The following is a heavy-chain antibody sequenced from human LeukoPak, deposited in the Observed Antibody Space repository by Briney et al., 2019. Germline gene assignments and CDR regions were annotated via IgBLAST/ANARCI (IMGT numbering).Heavy chain of an antibody. V-gene: IGHV4-39*01. Sequence: SETLSLTCTVSGGSISSSSYYWGWIRQPPGKGLEWIGRIYYSGNTYYNPPLQSRVTISVDTSKNQFYLKLSSVTAADTAVYYCARQYSSSWYALLPDHYYYYYGMDVWGQGTTVTVSS. CDR3: ARQYSSSWYALLPDHYYYYYGMDV. J-gene: IGHJ6*02. CDR1: GGSISSSSYY. D-gene: IGHD6-13*01. CDR2: IYYSGNT.